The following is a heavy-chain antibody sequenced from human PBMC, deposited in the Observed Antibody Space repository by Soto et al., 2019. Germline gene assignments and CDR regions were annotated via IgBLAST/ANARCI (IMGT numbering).Heavy chain of an antibody. V-gene: IGHV3-48*03. CDR2: ISTSGDVT. J-gene: IGHJ6*02. CDR3: ARDRDYGMDV. Sequence: PGESLKISCAASGFTFSSFQLNWVRQAPGKRLEWVSYISTSGDVTYYADSVKGRFTISRDDARNSLYLQMNSLRAEDTAVYYCARDRDYGMDVWGQGTTVTVSS. CDR1: GFTFSSFQ.